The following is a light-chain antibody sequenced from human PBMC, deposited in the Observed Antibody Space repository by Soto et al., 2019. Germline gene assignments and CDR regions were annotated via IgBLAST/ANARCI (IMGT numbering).Light chain of an antibody. CDR3: CSYAGSSTHVV. V-gene: IGLV2-23*01. CDR1: SSDVGSYNL. J-gene: IGLJ2*01. Sequence: QSALTQPASVSGSPGQSITISCTGTSSDVGSYNLVSWYQQYPGKAPKLMIYEGSKRPSGVSNRFSGYKSGNTASLTISGLQAEDEADYYCCSYAGSSTHVVFGGGTKLTVL. CDR2: EGS.